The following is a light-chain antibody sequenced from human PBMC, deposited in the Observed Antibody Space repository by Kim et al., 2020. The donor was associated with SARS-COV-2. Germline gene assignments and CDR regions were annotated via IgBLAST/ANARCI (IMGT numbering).Light chain of an antibody. Sequence: SSELTQDPVVSVALGQTVRITCQGDSLRSYYASWYQQKPGQAPVLVIYGKNNRPSGIPDRFSGSSSGNTASLTITGAQAEDEADYYCNSRDSSGNHLEVFGGGTQLTVL. CDR1: SLRSYY. V-gene: IGLV3-19*01. CDR3: NSRDSSGNHLEV. CDR2: GKN. J-gene: IGLJ2*01.